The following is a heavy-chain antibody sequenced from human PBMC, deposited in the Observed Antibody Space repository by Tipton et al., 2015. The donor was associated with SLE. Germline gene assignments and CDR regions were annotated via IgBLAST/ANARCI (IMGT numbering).Heavy chain of an antibody. CDR3: ARWGGGSPFDY. Sequence: TLSLTCTVSGGSISSYYWSWIRQPPGKGLEWIGSIYHSGSTYYNPSLKSRVTISVDTSKNQFSLKLSSVTAADTAVYYCARWGGGSPFDYWGQGTLVTVSS. CDR2: IYHSGST. CDR1: GGSISSYY. V-gene: IGHV4-59*04. D-gene: IGHD2-15*01. J-gene: IGHJ4*02.